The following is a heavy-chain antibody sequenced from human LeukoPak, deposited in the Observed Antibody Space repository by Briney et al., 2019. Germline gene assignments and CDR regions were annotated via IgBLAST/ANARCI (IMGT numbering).Heavy chain of an antibody. D-gene: IGHD2-2*01. V-gene: IGHV4-34*01. CDR1: GGSISSYY. CDR3: VGLVSANYYYYYMDV. CDR2: INHSGST. Sequence: SETLSLTCTVSGGSISSYYWSWIRQPPGKGLEWIGEINHSGSTNYNPSLKSRVTISVDTSKNQFSLKLSSVTAADTAVYYCVGLVSANYYYYYMDVWGKGTTVTVSS. J-gene: IGHJ6*03.